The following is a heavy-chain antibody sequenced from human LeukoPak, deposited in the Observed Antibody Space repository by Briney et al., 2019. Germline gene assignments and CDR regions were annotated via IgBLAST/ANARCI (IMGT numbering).Heavy chain of an antibody. CDR1: GFTFNSYS. CDR2: IWFDGSQQ. V-gene: IGHV3-33*08. Sequence: GGSLRLSCAASGFTFNSYSMNWVRQAPGKGLAWVAVIWFDGSQQYYADSVKGRFAISRDNSKNMVFLQMNSLRVEDTGIYYCVREAGSDYLFDSWGQGTLVTVSS. D-gene: IGHD4-17*01. J-gene: IGHJ4*02. CDR3: VREAGSDYLFDS.